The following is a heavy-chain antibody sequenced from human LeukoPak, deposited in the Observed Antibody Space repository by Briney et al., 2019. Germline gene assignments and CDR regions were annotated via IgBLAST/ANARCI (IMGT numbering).Heavy chain of an antibody. D-gene: IGHD5-18*01. V-gene: IGHV3-21*01. CDR3: ARDVQSGWDTAMVTGY. Sequence: PGGSLRLSCAASGFTFSSYSMNWVRQAPGKGLEWVSSISSSSSYIYYADSVKGRFTISGDNAKNSLYLQMNSLRAEDTAVYYCARDVQSGWDTAMVTGYWGQGTLVTVSS. CDR2: ISSSSSYI. J-gene: IGHJ4*02. CDR1: GFTFSSYS.